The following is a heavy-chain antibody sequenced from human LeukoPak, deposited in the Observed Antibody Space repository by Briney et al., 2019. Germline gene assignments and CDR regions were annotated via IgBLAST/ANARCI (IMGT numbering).Heavy chain of an antibody. CDR2: ISWNSAST. CDR1: GFTFDDYA. V-gene: IGHV3-9*01. D-gene: IGHD5-24*01. Sequence: PGGSLRLSCAASGFTFDDYAMHWVRQAPGKGLEWVSGISWNSASTAYADSVKGRFTISRDNAKNSLYLQMNSLRAEDTAVYYCARWPRADYWGQGTLVTVSS. CDR3: ARWPRADY. J-gene: IGHJ4*02.